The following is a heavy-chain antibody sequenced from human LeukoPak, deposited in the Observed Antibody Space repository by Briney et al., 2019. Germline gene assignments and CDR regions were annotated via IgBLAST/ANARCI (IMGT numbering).Heavy chain of an antibody. V-gene: IGHV3-21*06. CDR3: ASRTSIVGSSPDY. Sequence: PGGSLRLSCAASGFTFSSYSMNWVRQAPGKGLEWVSAISSSSSYIYYAESVKGRFTTSRDNAKNSLYLQMNSLRAEDTAVYYCASRTSIVGSSPDYWGQGTLVTVSS. J-gene: IGHJ4*02. CDR1: GFTFSSYS. D-gene: IGHD6-6*01. CDR2: ISSSSSYI.